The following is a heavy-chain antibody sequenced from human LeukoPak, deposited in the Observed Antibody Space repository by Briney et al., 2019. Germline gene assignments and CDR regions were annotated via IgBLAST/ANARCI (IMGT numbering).Heavy chain of an antibody. V-gene: IGHV3-7*01. J-gene: IGHJ4*02. CDR3: ARDRGWYHADS. CDR2: IKEDGSAK. D-gene: IGHD6-19*01. Sequence: GGSLRLSCAASGFTFSSSWMGCARQAPGKGLEWVANIKEDGSAKHYAVSVQGRFTISRDNAKNSLSLQMNSLRAEDMGVYYCARDRGWYHADSWGQGTLVTVSS. CDR1: GFTFSSSW.